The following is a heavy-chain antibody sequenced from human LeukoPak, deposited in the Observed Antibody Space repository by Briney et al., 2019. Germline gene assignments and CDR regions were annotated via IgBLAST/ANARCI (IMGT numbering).Heavy chain of an antibody. V-gene: IGHV4-4*02. J-gene: IGHJ4*02. CDR1: GVSISSDNW. CDR3: ARVDWYEGLDY. Sequence: PSETLSLTCAVSGVSISSDNWWSWVRPPPGRGLEWLGEIYHNGSTNDNPSLKSRVTISVDKSNNLFSLKLSSVTAADTAVYYCARVDWYEGLDYWGQGALVTVSS. D-gene: IGHD2-21*01. CDR2: IYHNGST.